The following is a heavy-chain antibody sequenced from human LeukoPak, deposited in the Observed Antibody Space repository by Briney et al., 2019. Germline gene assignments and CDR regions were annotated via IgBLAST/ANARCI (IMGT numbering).Heavy chain of an antibody. J-gene: IGHJ4*02. CDR3: ARDGSNYVFDY. V-gene: IGHV3-11*01. CDR1: GFTFSDYY. Sequence: PGGSLRPSCAASGFTFSDYYMSWIRQAPGKGLEGVSYISSSGSTIYYADSVKGRFTISRGNAKNSLYLQMNSLRAEDTAVYYCARDGSNYVFDYWGQGTLVTVSS. CDR2: ISSSGSTI. D-gene: IGHD4-11*01.